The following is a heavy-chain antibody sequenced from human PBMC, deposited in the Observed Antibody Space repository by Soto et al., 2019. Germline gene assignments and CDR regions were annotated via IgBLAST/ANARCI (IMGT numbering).Heavy chain of an antibody. D-gene: IGHD3-22*01. V-gene: IGHV1-18*01. CDR1: GYTFTNYA. J-gene: IGHJ4*02. CDR3: ARAAITMTPDFDY. Sequence: ASVKVSCKASGYTFTNYAMHWVRQAPGQRLEWMGWISAYNGNTNYAQKLQGRVTMTTDTSTSTAYMELRSLRSDDTAVYYCARAAITMTPDFDYWGQGTLVTVSS. CDR2: ISAYNGNT.